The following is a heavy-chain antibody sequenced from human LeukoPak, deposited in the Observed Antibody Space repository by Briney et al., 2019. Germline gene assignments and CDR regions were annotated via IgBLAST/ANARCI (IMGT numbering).Heavy chain of an antibody. CDR1: GDSISSSGYY. V-gene: IGHV4-30-2*02. CDR3: ARLGSSSEVDY. Sequence: PSQTLSLTCTVSGDSISSSGYYSTWIRQTPGRGLEWIASIYHTGRTLSNPSLKSRVTMSLDKSMNQFSLKLSSVTAADTAVYYCARLGSSSEVDYWGQGTLVTVSS. CDR2: IYHTGRT. J-gene: IGHJ4*02. D-gene: IGHD6-6*01.